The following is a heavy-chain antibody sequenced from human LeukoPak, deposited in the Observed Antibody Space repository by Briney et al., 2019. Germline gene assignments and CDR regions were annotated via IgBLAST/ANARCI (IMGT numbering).Heavy chain of an antibody. CDR3: AKGSPWYGSLPEWFDP. CDR2: ISGSGGST. V-gene: IGHV3-23*01. D-gene: IGHD6-13*01. Sequence: GGSLRLSCAASGFTFSSYWMSWVRQAPGKGLEWVSAISGSGGSTYYADSVKGRFTISRDNSKNTLYLQMNSLRAEDTAVYYCAKGSPWYGSLPEWFDPWGQGTLVTVSS. CDR1: GFTFSSYW. J-gene: IGHJ5*02.